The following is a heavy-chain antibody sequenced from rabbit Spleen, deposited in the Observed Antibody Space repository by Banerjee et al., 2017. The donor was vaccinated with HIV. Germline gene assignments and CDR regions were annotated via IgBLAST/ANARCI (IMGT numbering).Heavy chain of an antibody. CDR2: IEPIFGNT. J-gene: IGHJ4*01. D-gene: IGHD6-1*01. CDR3: TTIITLYNGHGFAMKL. Sequence: QEQLVESGGGLVQPGGSLTLSCKASGFDFSNYGVSWVRQAPGKGLEWIGYIEPIFGNTYYANWVNGRFTISSHNAQNTLYLQLSSLTAADTATYFCTTIITLYNGHGFAMKLWGPGTLVTVS. CDR1: GFDFSNYG. V-gene: IGHV1S47*01.